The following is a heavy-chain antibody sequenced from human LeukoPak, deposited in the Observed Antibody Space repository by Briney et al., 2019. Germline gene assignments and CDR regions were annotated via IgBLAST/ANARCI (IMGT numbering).Heavy chain of an antibody. D-gene: IGHD4-17*01. CDR2: ISGSGDST. V-gene: IGHV3-23*01. CDR3: AEDVAITRTVTKDV. J-gene: IGHJ6*04. Sequence: PGGSLRLSCAASGFTFSTYAMGWVRQAPGKWLEWVSSISGSGDSTSYADSVKGRFTISRDNSENTLYLQMSSLRAEDTALYYCAEDVAITRTVTKDVWGKGTTVTVSS. CDR1: GFTFSTYA.